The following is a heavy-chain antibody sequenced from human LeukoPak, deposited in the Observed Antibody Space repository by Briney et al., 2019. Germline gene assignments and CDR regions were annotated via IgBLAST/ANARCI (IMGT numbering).Heavy chain of an antibody. D-gene: IGHD3-9*01. CDR1: GFTFSSYW. CDR2: IKQDGSEK. CDR3: ARDYDILTEGDYYYYYMDV. Sequence: GGSLRLSCAASGFTFSSYWMSWVRQAPGKGLEWVANIKQDGSEKYYVDSVKGRFTICRDNAKNSLYLQMNSLRAEDTAVYYCARDYDILTEGDYYYYYMDVWGKGTTVTVSS. J-gene: IGHJ6*03. V-gene: IGHV3-7*01.